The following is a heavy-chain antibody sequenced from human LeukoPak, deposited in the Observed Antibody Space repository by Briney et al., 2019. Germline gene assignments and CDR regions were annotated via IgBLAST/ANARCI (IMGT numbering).Heavy chain of an antibody. CDR3: ARGRYSSSSGGLDY. CDR2: IKQDGSEK. CDR1: TFTLNNYW. D-gene: IGHD6-6*01. Sequence: GGSLRLSCTASTFTLNNYWMSWVRQAPGKGLEWVANIKQDGSEKYYVDSVKGRFTISRDNAKNSLYLQMNSLRAEDTAVYYCARGRYSSSSGGLDYWGQGTLVTVPS. J-gene: IGHJ4*02. V-gene: IGHV3-7*05.